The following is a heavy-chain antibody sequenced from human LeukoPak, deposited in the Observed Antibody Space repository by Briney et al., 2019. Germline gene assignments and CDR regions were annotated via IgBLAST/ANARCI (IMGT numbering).Heavy chain of an antibody. CDR1: GFTFNYFW. CDR2: INNDGTAT. Sequence: SGGSLRLSCAASGFTFNYFWMHWVRHGPGEGVGWVSGINNDGTATYYADSVKGRFTISRDTAKNTVYLQMNGLRAEDTTVYYCATVSEYWGQGTLVTVSS. V-gene: IGHV3-74*01. CDR3: ATVSEY. J-gene: IGHJ4*02.